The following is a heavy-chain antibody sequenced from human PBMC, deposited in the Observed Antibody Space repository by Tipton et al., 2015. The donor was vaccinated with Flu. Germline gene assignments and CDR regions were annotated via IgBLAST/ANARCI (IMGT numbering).Heavy chain of an antibody. D-gene: IGHD3-16*01. CDR1: GFSFSTYW. Sequence: LSLTCAASGFSFSTYWMSWVRQAPGKGPEWVANIKPDGSEKYYVDAVEGRFTISRDNAKNSLYLHMNTLRVEDTAVYYCARDLAVWRYWGQGSLVVVSS. CDR3: ARDLAVWRY. CDR2: IKPDGSEK. J-gene: IGHJ4*02. V-gene: IGHV3-7*01.